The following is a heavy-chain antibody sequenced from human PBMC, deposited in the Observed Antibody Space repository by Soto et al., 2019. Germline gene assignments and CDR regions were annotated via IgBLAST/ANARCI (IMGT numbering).Heavy chain of an antibody. CDR2: IYYSGST. J-gene: IGHJ5*02. Sequence: SETLSLTCTVSGGSISSYYWSWIRQPPGKGLEWIGYIYYSGSTNYNPSLKSRVTISVDTSKNQFSLNLSSVTAADTAVYYCARRYCSGTSCYWRGWFDPWGQGTLVTVSS. D-gene: IGHD2-2*01. CDR1: GGSISSYY. V-gene: IGHV4-59*08. CDR3: ARRYCSGTSCYWRGWFDP.